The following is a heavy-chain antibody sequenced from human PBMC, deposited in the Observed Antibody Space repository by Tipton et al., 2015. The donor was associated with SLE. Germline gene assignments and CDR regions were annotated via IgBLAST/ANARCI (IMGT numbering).Heavy chain of an antibody. CDR3: ARHGASSSTNSDFDY. CDR2: IYYSGST. V-gene: IGHV4-39*01. CDR1: GGSISSSSYF. J-gene: IGHJ4*02. Sequence: TLSLTCTVSGGSISSSSYFWGWIRQPPGKGLEWIASIYYSGSTYYNPSLKSRATISVDTSKNQFSLKLSSVTAADTAVYYCARHGASSSTNSDFDYWGQGTLVTVSS. D-gene: IGHD2-2*01.